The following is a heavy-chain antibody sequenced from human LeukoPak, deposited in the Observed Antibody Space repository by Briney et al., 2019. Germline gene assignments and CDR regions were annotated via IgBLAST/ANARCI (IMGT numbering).Heavy chain of an antibody. Sequence: PGGSLRLSCAASGFTFSSYAMSWVRQAPGKGLEWVSVIYRGGSTYYADSVKGRFTISRHNSRDTMYLQMNSLRTEDTAVYYCARTLRGGKFDYWGQGTLVTVSS. D-gene: IGHD4-23*01. J-gene: IGHJ4*02. V-gene: IGHV3-53*04. CDR3: ARTLRGGKFDY. CDR1: GFTFSSYA. CDR2: IYRGGST.